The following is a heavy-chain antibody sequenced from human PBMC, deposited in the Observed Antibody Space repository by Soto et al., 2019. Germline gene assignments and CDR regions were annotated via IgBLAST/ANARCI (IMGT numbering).Heavy chain of an antibody. CDR3: ARSMKTGKNFDY. D-gene: IGHD7-27*01. CDR1: GFTFRVHS. CDR2: ITRDGRST. Sequence: GGSLRLSCSATGFTFRVHSMHWVRQTPGKGLEYISAITRDGRSTYYADSVKGRFTISRDNAKNSLYLQMNSLRADDTAVYYCARSMKTGKNFDYWGQGTLVTVSS. J-gene: IGHJ4*02. V-gene: IGHV3-64*04.